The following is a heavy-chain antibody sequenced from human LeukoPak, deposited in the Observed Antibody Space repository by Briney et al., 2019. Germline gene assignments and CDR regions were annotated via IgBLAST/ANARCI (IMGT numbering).Heavy chain of an antibody. J-gene: IGHJ3*02. Sequence: PGGSLRLSCAASGFTFSNYAMNWVRQAPGKGLEWVSSISTSSTYIYSAGSVKGRFTISRDNAKNSLYLQMSSLRAEDTAVYYCARTRDGYNYDAFDIWGQGTMVTVSS. V-gene: IGHV3-21*01. CDR2: ISTSSTYI. CDR1: GFTFSNYA. D-gene: IGHD5-24*01. CDR3: ARTRDGYNYDAFDI.